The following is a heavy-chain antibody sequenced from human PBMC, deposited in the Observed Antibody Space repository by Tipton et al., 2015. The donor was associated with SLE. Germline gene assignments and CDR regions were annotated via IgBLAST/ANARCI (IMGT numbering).Heavy chain of an antibody. CDR3: TRRPGSSSSSVPFDY. CDR2: IRSKAYGGTT. CDR1: GFTFGDYA. J-gene: IGHJ4*02. D-gene: IGHD6-6*01. V-gene: IGHV3-49*04. Sequence: QLVQSGGGLVQPGRSLRLSCTASGFTFGDYAMSWVRQAPGKGLEWVGFIRSKAYGGTTEYAASVKGRFTISRDDSKSIAYLQMNSLKTEDTAVYYCTRRPGSSSSSVPFDYWGQGTLVTVSS.